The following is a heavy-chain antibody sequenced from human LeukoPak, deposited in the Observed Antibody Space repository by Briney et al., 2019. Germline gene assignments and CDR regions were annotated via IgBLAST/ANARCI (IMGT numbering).Heavy chain of an antibody. CDR3: ARGGWDYYDTSGPHYHAFDI. J-gene: IGHJ3*02. CDR2: ISSSSSYI. D-gene: IGHD3-22*01. CDR1: EFTFSSYS. Sequence: GGSLRLSCAASEFTFSSYSMNWVRQAPGKGLEWVSSISSSSSYIYYADSMKGRFTISRDNAKNSLYLQMNSLRAGDTAVYYCARGGWDYYDTSGPHYHAFDIWGEGTMVTVSS. V-gene: IGHV3-21*01.